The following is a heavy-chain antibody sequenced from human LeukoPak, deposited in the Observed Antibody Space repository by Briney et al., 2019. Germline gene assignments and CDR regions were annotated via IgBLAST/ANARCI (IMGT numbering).Heavy chain of an antibody. CDR3: ARSYSSGWYLDY. D-gene: IGHD6-19*01. J-gene: IGHJ4*02. CDR1: GGSISSSSYY. CDR2: IYYSGST. Sequence: SETLSLTCTVSGGSISSSSYYWGWIRQPPGKGLEGIGSIYYSGSTYYNPSLKSRVTISVDTSKNQFSLKLSSVTAADTAVYYCARSYSSGWYLDYWGQGTLVTVSS. V-gene: IGHV4-39*01.